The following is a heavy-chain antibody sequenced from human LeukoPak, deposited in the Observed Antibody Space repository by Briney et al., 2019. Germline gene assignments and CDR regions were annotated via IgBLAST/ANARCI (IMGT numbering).Heavy chain of an antibody. CDR1: VLTFSHAC. CDR2: MKSKADGETT. CDR3: TTDLGIPMIRRVIVS. V-gene: IGHV3-15*01. D-gene: IGHD3-10*01. J-gene: IGHJ4*02. Sequence: PVGCLRLSCAVSVLTFSHACMAAVCQGPRERVWWGGHMKSKADGETTDYAAPVKGRFFMSRDDSKAPLSLQMNYLAPDDTAVYYCTTDLGIPMIRRVIVSWGKGTLVTVSS.